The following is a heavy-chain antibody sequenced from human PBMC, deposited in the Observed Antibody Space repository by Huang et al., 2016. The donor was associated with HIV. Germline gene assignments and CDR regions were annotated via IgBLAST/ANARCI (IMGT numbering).Heavy chain of an antibody. Sequence: QVQLVESGGGVVQPGRYLRLSCAASGFTFSNYAMHWVRQAPGQGLGWVTLRSYNGSNIYYTDSGKGRFSISRDNSKSTMYLHMNRLRVEDTAVYYCARGRDGRSGFYFGDFDNWGQGILVTVSS. D-gene: IGHD3-22*01. J-gene: IGHJ4*02. CDR3: ARGRDGRSGFYFGDFDN. CDR2: RSYNGSNI. V-gene: IGHV3-30*04. CDR1: GFTFSNYA.